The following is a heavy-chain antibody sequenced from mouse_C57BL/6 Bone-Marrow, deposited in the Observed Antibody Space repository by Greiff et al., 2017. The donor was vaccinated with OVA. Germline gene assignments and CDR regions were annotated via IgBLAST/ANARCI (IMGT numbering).Heavy chain of an antibody. V-gene: IGHV5-15*01. CDR2: ISNLAYSI. CDR3: ARHSGSSPCYYAMDY. CDR1: GFTFSDYG. J-gene: IGHJ4*01. D-gene: IGHD1-1*01. Sequence: DVMLVESGGGLVQPGGSLKLSCAASGFTFSDYGMSWVRQAPRKGPEWVAFISNLAYSIYYADTVTGRFTISRENAKNTLYLEMSSLRSEDTAMYYCARHSGSSPCYYAMDYWGQGTSVTVSS.